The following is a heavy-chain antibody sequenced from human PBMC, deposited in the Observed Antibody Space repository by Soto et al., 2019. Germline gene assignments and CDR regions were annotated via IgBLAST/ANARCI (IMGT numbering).Heavy chain of an antibody. CDR1: GGTFSSYA. J-gene: IGHJ6*02. V-gene: IGHV1-69*13. CDR2: IIPIFGTA. Sequence: ASVKVSCKASGGTFSSYAISWVRQAPGQGLEWMGGIIPIFGTANYAQKFQGRVTITADESTSTAYMELSSLRSEDTAVYYCARGHWSMGYYYYGMDVWGQGTTVTVSS. CDR3: ARGHWSMGYYYYGMDV.